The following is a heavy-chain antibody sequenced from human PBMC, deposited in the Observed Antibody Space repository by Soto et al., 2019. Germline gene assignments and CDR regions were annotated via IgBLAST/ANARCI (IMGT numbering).Heavy chain of an antibody. V-gene: IGHV1-2*02. CDR2: INPNSGGT. CDR1: GYTFTGYY. CDR3: AIWSGGLDRGKGERY. J-gene: IGHJ4*02. Sequence: VQLVQSGAEVKKPGASVKVSCKASGYTFTGYYMHWVRQAPGQGPDWMGWINPNSGGTNYAQKFQGRVTMTRDTSISTAYRELSRLRSDDTALYYGAIWSGGLDRGKGERYWGQGPLVTVSS. D-gene: IGHD3-10*02.